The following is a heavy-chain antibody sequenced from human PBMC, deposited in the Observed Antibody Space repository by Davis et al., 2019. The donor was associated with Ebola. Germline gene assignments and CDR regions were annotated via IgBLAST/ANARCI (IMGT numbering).Heavy chain of an antibody. V-gene: IGHV3-23*05. CDR3: AKAVTPDWYAHVDF. CDR2: SETSDTNFNA. D-gene: IGHD3-9*01. CDR1: GLISSNHV. J-gene: IGHJ4*02. Sequence: GESLKISCEISGLISSNHVMYWVRQASGKGLECISASETSDTNFNANYADYVKGRFTISRDNSKNTVYLQMNSLRAEDTAIYFCAKAVTPDWYAHVDFWGQGTLVTVSS.